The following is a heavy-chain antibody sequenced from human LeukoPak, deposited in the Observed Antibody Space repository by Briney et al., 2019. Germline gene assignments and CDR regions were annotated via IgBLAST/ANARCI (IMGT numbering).Heavy chain of an antibody. CDR1: GFTFTSSA. CDR2: IVVGSGNT. J-gene: IGHJ3*02. Sequence: VASVKVSCKASGFTFTSSAMQWVRQARGQRLDWIGWIVVGSGNTNYAQKFQERVTITRDMSTSTAYMELSSLRSEDTAVYYCAAFGSSGYKDAFDIWGQGTMVTVSS. CDR3: AAFGSSGYKDAFDI. V-gene: IGHV1-58*02. D-gene: IGHD3-22*01.